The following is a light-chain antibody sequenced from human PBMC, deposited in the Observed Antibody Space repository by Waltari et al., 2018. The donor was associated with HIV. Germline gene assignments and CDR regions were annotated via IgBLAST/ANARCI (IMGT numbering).Light chain of an antibody. V-gene: IGLV1-47*01. CDR2: RNN. Sequence: QSVLTQPPSASGTPGQRVTISCSGRSSNIGRNYVFWYQQLPGTAPKLGISRNNQRSSGVPDRFSGSKSGTSASLAISGLRAEDEAEYYCAAWDDSLRGLVFGGGTKLTVL. CDR3: AAWDDSLRGLV. CDR1: SSNIGRNY. J-gene: IGLJ3*02.